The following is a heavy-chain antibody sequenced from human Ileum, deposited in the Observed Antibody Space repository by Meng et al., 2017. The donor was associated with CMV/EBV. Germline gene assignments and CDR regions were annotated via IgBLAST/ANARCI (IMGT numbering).Heavy chain of an antibody. Sequence: SGFTFSSFAIQWVRQAPGQGLEWVAVISNDGNTKFYADSVKGRFTISRDNSQNTIFLQMNSLRPEDTAVYYCARENYYGSGSLGALDYWGQGALVTVSS. CDR3: ARENYYGSGSLGALDY. CDR1: GFTFSSFA. CDR2: ISNDGNTK. J-gene: IGHJ4*02. D-gene: IGHD3-10*01. V-gene: IGHV3-30-3*01.